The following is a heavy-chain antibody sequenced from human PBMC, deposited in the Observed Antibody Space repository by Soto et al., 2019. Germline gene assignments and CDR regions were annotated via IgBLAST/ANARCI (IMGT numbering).Heavy chain of an antibody. CDR1: GYSVSSNIAA. Sequence: SQTLSLTCAISGYSVSSNIAAWNWIRQSPSRGLDWLGRTYYIAKLXXDYAVSVXXRRTINPDTSXNQFSLHLNSVTPEDTAVYYCARDDDVLDYWGQGTLVTXXS. J-gene: IGHJ4*02. D-gene: IGHD2-8*01. CDR3: ARDDDVLDY. V-gene: IGHV6-1*01. CDR2: TYYIAKLXX.